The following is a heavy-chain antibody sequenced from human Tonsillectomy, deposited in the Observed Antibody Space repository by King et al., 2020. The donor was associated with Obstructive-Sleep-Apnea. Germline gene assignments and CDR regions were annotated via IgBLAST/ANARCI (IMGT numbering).Heavy chain of an antibody. V-gene: IGHV4-59*01. J-gene: IGHJ5*02. CDR1: GGSIRSYY. CDR3: AREYSSGCWFDP. Sequence: QLQESGPGLVKPSETLSLTCTVSGGSIRSYYWSCIRKPPGKGLELIGYIYDSERTNYNPSLTRRVTISVDTSKNQFSLKLSSVTAADTAVYYCAREYSSGCWFDPWGQGTLVTVSS. D-gene: IGHD6-19*01. CDR2: IYDSERT.